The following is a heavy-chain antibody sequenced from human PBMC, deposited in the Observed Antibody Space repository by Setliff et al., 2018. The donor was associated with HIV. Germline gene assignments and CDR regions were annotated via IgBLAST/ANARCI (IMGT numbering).Heavy chain of an antibody. CDR3: ATLSSNWHLDF. CDR1: GFTFSNYA. V-gene: IGHV3-30*04. D-gene: IGHD6-13*01. CDR2: ISYDGSDK. J-gene: IGHJ4*02. Sequence: HPGGSLRLSCAASGFTFSNYAMHWVRQAPVKGLEWVAVISYDGSDKYYADSVKGRFTISRDNSKNTVYLQMNSLRAEDTAVYYCATLSSNWHLDFWGQGTLVTVSS.